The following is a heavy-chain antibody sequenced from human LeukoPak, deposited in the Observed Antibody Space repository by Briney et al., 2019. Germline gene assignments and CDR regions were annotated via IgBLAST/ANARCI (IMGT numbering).Heavy chain of an antibody. J-gene: IGHJ4*02. D-gene: IGHD5-12*01. Sequence: GGSLRLSCAASGFTFSSYWMSWVRQAPGKGLEWVANIKHDGSEKYYVDSVRGRFTISRDNAKNSLYLQMNSLRAEDTAVYYCASRRNRVSGRLDYTDYWGQGTLVTVSS. CDR3: ASRRNRVSGRLDYTDY. CDR2: IKHDGSEK. V-gene: IGHV3-7*03. CDR1: GFTFSSYW.